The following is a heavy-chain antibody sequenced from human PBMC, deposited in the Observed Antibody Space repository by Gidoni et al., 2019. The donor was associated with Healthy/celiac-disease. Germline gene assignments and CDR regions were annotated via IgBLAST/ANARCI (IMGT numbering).Heavy chain of an antibody. Sequence: QVQLVQSGAEVKKPGASVKVSCKASGYTFTGYYMHWVRQAPGQWLEWMGWINPNSGGTNYAQKFQGWVTMTRDTSISTAYMELSRLRSDDTAVYYCARDERGYSGYDYAYYYYGMDVWGQGTTVTVSS. CDR1: GYTFTGYY. CDR2: INPNSGGT. D-gene: IGHD5-12*01. CDR3: ARDERGYSGYDYAYYYYGMDV. V-gene: IGHV1-2*04. J-gene: IGHJ6*02.